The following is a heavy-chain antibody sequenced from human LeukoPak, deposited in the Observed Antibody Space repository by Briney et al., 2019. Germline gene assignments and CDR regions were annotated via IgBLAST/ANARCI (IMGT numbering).Heavy chain of an antibody. D-gene: IGHD3-10*01. J-gene: IGHJ4*02. CDR1: GFTFSSYW. CDR3: ARTRLLLWAFDY. Sequence: PGGSLRLSCAASGFTFSSYWMHWVRQAPGKGLVWVSRINSDGSSTSYADSVKGRFTISRDNAKNTLYLQMNSLRAEDTAVYYCARTRLLLWAFDYWGQGTLVTVSS. CDR2: INSDGSST. V-gene: IGHV3-74*01.